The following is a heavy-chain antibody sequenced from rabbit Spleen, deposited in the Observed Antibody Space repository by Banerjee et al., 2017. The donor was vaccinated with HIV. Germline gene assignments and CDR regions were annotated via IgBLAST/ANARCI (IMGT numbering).Heavy chain of an antibody. J-gene: IGHJ6*01. CDR3: ARNTGSSFSSYGMDL. CDR2: IAGSSSGFT. V-gene: IGHV1S45*01. CDR1: GFSFSSSDY. Sequence: QEELEESGGGLVKPEGSLTLTCTASGFSFSSSDYMCWVRQATGKGLEWISCIAGSSSGFTNSATWSKGRFTCSKTSSTTVTLQMTSLTVADTSTYFCARNTGSSFSSYGMDLWGQGTLVTVS. D-gene: IGHD8-1*01.